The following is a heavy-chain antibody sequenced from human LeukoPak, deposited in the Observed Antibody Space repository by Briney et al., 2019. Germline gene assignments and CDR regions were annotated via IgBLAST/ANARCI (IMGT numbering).Heavy chain of an antibody. J-gene: IGHJ4*02. D-gene: IGHD2/OR15-2a*01. Sequence: PGGSLRLSCAASGFTFSSYSMNWVRQAPGKGLEWVSSISSSSSYIYYADSVKGRFTISRDNSKNTLYLQMNSLRAEDTAVYYCAKDRNAASSMVYYFDYWGQGTLVTVSS. CDR2: ISSSSSYI. CDR3: AKDRNAASSMVYYFDY. V-gene: IGHV3-21*04. CDR1: GFTFSSYS.